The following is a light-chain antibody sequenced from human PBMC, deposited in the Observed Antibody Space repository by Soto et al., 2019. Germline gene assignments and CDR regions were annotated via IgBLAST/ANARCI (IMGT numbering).Light chain of an antibody. V-gene: IGLV2-23*01. J-gene: IGLJ1*01. CDR3: CSYAGRITYV. Sequence: QSALTQPASVSGSPGQSITISCTGTSSDVGSYNLVSWYQQHPGKAPKLMIYEGSKRPSGVSNCFAGSKSGNTASLTISGLQAEDEADYYCCSYAGRITYVFGTGTKLTVL. CDR1: SSDVGSYNL. CDR2: EGS.